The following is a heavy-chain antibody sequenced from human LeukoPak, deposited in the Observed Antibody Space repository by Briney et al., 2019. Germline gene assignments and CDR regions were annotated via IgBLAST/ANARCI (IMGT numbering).Heavy chain of an antibody. V-gene: IGHV4-34*01. Sequence: SETLSLTCAAYGGSFCGFYWGCIPPPPGGGRGWIGEINHSGSTNYNPSLKSLVTISVDTSKNQSSPKLSSVTAADTAVYYCAREGGSSWYSRDFYYIDVWGKGTTVTVSS. J-gene: IGHJ6*03. D-gene: IGHD6-13*01. CDR2: INHSGST. CDR1: GGSFCGFY. CDR3: AREGGSSWYSRDFYYIDV.